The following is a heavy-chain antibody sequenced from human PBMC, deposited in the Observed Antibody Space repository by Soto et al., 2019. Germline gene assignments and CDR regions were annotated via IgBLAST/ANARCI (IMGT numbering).Heavy chain of an antibody. J-gene: IGHJ6*03. CDR2: INHSGST. CDR1: GGSFSGYY. D-gene: IGHD3-10*01. CDR3: ARGVPGITNLSIDPGSGYYYYYYMDV. V-gene: IGHV4-34*01. Sequence: SETLSLTCAVYGGSFSGYYWSWIRQPPGKGLEWIGEINHSGSTNYNPSLKSRVTISVDTSKNQFSLKLSSVTAAGTAVYYRARGVPGITNLSIDPGSGYYYYYYMDVWGKGTTVTVSS.